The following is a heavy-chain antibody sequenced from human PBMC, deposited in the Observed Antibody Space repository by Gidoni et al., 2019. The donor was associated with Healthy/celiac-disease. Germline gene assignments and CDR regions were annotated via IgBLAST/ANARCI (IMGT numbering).Heavy chain of an antibody. CDR1: GYTITELS. J-gene: IGHJ5*02. CDR2: FDPEDGET. CDR3: ATVPQYDFWSGYYLSLT. V-gene: IGHV1-24*01. Sequence: QVQLVQSGAEVKKPGASVKVSCTVSGYTITELSRHWVGQAPGKGLEWMGGFDPEDGETIYAQKFQGRVTMTEDTSTDTAYMELSSLRSEDTAVYYCATVPQYDFWSGYYLSLTWGQGTLVTVSS. D-gene: IGHD3-3*01.